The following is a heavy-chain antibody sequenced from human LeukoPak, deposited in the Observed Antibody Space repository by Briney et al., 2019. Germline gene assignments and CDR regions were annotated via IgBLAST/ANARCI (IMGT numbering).Heavy chain of an antibody. CDR2: ISYDGSNK. CDR3: AKDQGAIVVVPAAMAY. V-gene: IGHV3-30*18. J-gene: IGHJ4*02. D-gene: IGHD2-2*01. Sequence: GGSLRLSCVASGFTFSSYGMHWVRQAPGKGLEWVAVISYDGSNKYYADSVKGRFTLSRDNSKNTLYLQMNSLRAEDTAVYYCAKDQGAIVVVPAAMAYWGQGTLVTVSS. CDR1: GFTFSSYG.